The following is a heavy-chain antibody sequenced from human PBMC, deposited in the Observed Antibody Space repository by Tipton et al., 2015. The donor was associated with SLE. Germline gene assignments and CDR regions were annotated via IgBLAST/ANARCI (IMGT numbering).Heavy chain of an antibody. J-gene: IGHJ4*02. CDR2: IHYTGST. CDR1: GGSISSSSYY. CDR3: ARRYASAYFDY. V-gene: IGHV4-39*01. Sequence: TLSLTCTVSGGSISSSSYYWGWIRQPPGKGLEWIGYIHYTGSTEYNPSLKSRVTISVDTSKNQFSLKLSSVTAADTAVYYCARRYASAYFDYWGQGTLVTVSS. D-gene: IGHD2-2*01.